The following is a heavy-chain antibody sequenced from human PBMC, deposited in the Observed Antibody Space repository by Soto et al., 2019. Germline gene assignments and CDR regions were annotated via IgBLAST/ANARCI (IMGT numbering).Heavy chain of an antibody. CDR2: IYYSGST. CDR3: AINSSPPNNWFDP. V-gene: IGHV4-39*01. D-gene: IGHD1-26*01. Sequence: AETLSLTCTVSGGSISSSSYYWGWIRQPPGKGLEWIGSIYYSGSTYYNPSLKSRVTISVDTSKNQFSLKLSSVTAADTAVYYCAINSSPPNNWFDPWGQGTLVTVSS. CDR1: GGSISSSSYY. J-gene: IGHJ5*02.